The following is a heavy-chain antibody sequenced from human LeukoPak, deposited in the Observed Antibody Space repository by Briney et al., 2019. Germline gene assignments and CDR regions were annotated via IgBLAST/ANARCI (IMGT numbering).Heavy chain of an antibody. D-gene: IGHD6-19*01. V-gene: IGHV3-53*01. J-gene: IGHJ4*02. Sequence: GGSLRLSCAASGFIVSSNYMSWVRQAPGKGLEWVSVIYSDGSIYYADSVKGRFTISRDNSKNTLYLQMNSLRAEDTATYYCAKWDNNGWYSFDYWGQGILVTVSS. CDR2: IYSDGSI. CDR3: AKWDNNGWYSFDY. CDR1: GFIVSSNY.